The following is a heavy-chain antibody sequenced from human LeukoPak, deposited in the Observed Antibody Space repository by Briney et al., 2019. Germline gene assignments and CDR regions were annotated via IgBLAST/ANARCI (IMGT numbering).Heavy chain of an antibody. CDR1: GFTFSSYA. Sequence: PGGSLRLSCTTSGFTFSSYAMSWVRQAPGKGLEWVSAISGNGASTYYADSVKGRFTISRDNSKNTLYLQMNSLRAEDTAVYYCAKGLTAVTTIDYWGQGTLVTVSS. V-gene: IGHV3-23*01. CDR3: AKGLTAVTTIDY. D-gene: IGHD4-17*01. CDR2: ISGNGAST. J-gene: IGHJ4*02.